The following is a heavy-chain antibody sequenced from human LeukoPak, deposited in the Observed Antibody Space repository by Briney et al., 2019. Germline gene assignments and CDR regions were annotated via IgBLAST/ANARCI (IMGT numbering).Heavy chain of an antibody. D-gene: IGHD6-13*01. CDR2: IYPGDSDT. CDR3: ARRTTSSSYDFDY. J-gene: IGHJ4*02. CDR1: GYRFTTYW. V-gene: IGHV5-51*01. Sequence: VESLKISCEASGYRFTTYWIGWVRQMPGKGLGWIGIIYPGDSDTRYSPSFQGQVTISADKSISTAYLQLRSLKSSDTAMYYCARRTTSSSYDFDYWGQGTLVTVSS.